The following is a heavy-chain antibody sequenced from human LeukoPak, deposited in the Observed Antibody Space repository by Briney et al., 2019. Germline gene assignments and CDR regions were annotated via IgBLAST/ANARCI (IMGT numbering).Heavy chain of an antibody. Sequence: GGSLRLSCAASGFTFSNYWMHWVRQAPGKGLVWVSRLSGDGGTANYADSVRGRFTISRDNAKNTLYLQMNSLRAEDTAVYFCARQGANAAFDYWGQGTQVTVSS. CDR1: GFTFSNYW. V-gene: IGHV3-74*01. J-gene: IGHJ4*01. CDR3: ARQGANAAFDY. CDR2: LSGDGGTA. D-gene: IGHD4/OR15-4a*01.